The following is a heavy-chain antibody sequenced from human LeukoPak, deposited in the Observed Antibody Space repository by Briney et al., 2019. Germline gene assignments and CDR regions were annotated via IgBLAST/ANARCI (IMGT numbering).Heavy chain of an antibody. J-gene: IGHJ4*02. CDR2: ISRGSSDT. D-gene: IGHD2-2*01. CDR3: ARDGLYCSSTNCYPDY. Sequence: PGGSLRLSCAASGFIFSTYSMNWVRQAPGKGLEWVSSISRGSSDTYYADSVKGRFTTSRDNAKSSLYLQMNSLRAEDTAVYYCARDGLYCSSTNCYPDYWGQGTLVTVSS. V-gene: IGHV3-21*01. CDR1: GFIFSTYS.